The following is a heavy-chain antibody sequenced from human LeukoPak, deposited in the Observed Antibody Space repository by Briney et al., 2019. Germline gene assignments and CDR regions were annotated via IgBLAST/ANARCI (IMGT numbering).Heavy chain of an antibody. CDR1: GFTFSTYA. CDR2: ISYDGSNK. CDR3: ARSLRVRGVPDYMDV. V-gene: IGHV3-30*04. Sequence: GRSLRLSCAASGFTFSTYAMHWVRQAPGKGLEWVAVISYDGSNKYYADSVKGRFTISRDNSKNTLYLEMNSLRAEDKAVYYCARSLRVRGVPDYMDVWGKGTTVTVSS. J-gene: IGHJ6*03. D-gene: IGHD3-10*01.